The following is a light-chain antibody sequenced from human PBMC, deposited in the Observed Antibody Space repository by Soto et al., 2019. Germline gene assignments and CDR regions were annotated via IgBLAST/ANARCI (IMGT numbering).Light chain of an antibody. CDR2: EVR. CDR1: SNDIGYYNY. V-gene: IGLV2-14*01. Sequence: QSALTQPASVSGSPGQSITISCTGTSNDIGYYNYVSWYQQHPAKAPKLMIYEVRNRPSGISNRFSGSKSGNTASLTISGLQAEDEADSYCSSYTTNSSVIFGGGTQLTVL. J-gene: IGLJ2*01. CDR3: SSYTTNSSVI.